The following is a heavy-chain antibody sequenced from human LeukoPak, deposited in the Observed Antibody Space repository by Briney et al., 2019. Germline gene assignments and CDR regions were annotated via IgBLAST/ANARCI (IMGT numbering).Heavy chain of an antibody. Sequence: GASVKVSCKASGYTFTGYGISWVRQAPGQGLEWMGWISAYNGNTSYAQKFQGRVTMTRDTSTSTVYMELSSLRSEDTAVYYCAGGVVITLFDYWGQGTLVTVSS. CDR3: AGGVVITLFDY. D-gene: IGHD3-22*01. J-gene: IGHJ4*02. CDR1: GYTFTGYG. CDR2: ISAYNGNT. V-gene: IGHV1-18*01.